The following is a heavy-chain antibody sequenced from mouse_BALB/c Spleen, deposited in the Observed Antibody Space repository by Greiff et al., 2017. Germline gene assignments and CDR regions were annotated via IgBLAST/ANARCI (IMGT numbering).Heavy chain of an antibody. D-gene: IGHD2-1*01. V-gene: IGHV2-9*02. CDR1: GFSLTSYG. Sequence: QVQLKESGPGLVAPSQSLSITCTVSGFSLTSYGVHWVRQPPGKGLEWLGVIWAGGSTNYNSALMSRLSISKDNSKSQVFLKMNSLQTDDTAMYYCAREFYYGNYPWYFDVWGAGTTVTVSS. J-gene: IGHJ1*01. CDR3: AREFYYGNYPWYFDV. CDR2: IWAGGST.